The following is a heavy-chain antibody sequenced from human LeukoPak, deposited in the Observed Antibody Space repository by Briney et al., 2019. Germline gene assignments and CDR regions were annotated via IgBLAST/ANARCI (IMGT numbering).Heavy chain of an antibody. D-gene: IGHD5-18*01. V-gene: IGHV3-66*01. CDR2: IYSGGST. Sequence: PGGSLRLSCAASGFTVSSNYMSWVRQAPGEGLEWVSVIYSGGSTYYADSVKGRFTISRDNSKNTLYLQMNSLRAEDTAVYYCASVDTAMVRSPYYYYGMDVWGQGTTVTVSS. CDR3: ASVDTAMVRSPYYYYGMDV. CDR1: GFTVSSNY. J-gene: IGHJ6*02.